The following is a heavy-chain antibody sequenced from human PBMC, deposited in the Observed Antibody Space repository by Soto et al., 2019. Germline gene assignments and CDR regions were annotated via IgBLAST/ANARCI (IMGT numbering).Heavy chain of an antibody. CDR3: ARVSLRGYFDY. J-gene: IGHJ4*02. CDR2: IYYSGST. Sequence: SETLSLTCTVSGGSISSGVYYWSWIRQPPGKGLDRIGYIYYSGSTYYNPSLKSRVTISVDTSKNQFSLKLSSVTAADTAVYYCARVSLRGYFDYWGQGALVTVSS. CDR1: GGSISSGVYY. V-gene: IGHV4-30-4*01. D-gene: IGHD3-3*01.